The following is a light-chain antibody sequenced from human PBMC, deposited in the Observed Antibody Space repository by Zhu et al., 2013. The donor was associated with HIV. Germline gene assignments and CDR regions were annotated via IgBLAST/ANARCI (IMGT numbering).Light chain of an antibody. Sequence: AIQLTQSPPSLSASVGDRVTITCRASQGISTDLAWYQQKLGKAPKLLISDASNLQSGVPSRFSGSGSGTDFTLTISSLQPEDFATYYCQQLNSYPLTFGPGTKVDFK. J-gene: IGKJ3*01. V-gene: IGKV1-13*02. CDR1: QGISTD. CDR2: DAS. CDR3: QQLNSYPLT.